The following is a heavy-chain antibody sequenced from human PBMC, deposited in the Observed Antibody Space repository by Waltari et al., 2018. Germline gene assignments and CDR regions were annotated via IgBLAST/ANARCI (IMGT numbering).Heavy chain of an antibody. CDR2: VHSTGGA. CDR1: GDSISSADYY. J-gene: IGHJ4*02. V-gene: IGHV4-61*02. CDR3: AREDLAVRKTGGFDY. Sequence: QVLLQESGPGLMQASQTLSLTCTVSGDSISSADYYWIWIRRPAGKERQWIGRVHSTGGANYDPTLKRRATISVDSSKNQFSLSLTSVTAADTATYYCAREDLAVRKTGGFDYWGQGVLVSVSS. D-gene: IGHD6-19*01.